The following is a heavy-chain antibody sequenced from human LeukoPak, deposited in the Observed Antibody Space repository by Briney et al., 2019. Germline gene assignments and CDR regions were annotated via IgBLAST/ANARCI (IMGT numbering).Heavy chain of an antibody. CDR3: ARSVYQLLYYYYMDV. V-gene: IGHV1-69*05. D-gene: IGHD2-2*01. CDR2: IIPIFGTA. Sequence: ASVKVSCKASGGTFSSYAISWVRQAPGQGLGWMGGIIPIFGTANYAQKFQGRVTITTDESTSTAYMELSSLRSEDTAVYYCARSVYQLLYYYYMDVWGKGTTVTVSS. J-gene: IGHJ6*03. CDR1: GGTFSSYA.